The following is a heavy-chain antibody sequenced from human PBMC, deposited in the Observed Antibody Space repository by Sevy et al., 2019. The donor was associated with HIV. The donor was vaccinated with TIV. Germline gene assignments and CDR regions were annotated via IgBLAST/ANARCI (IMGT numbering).Heavy chain of an antibody. J-gene: IGHJ5*02. CDR3: AKDMKSSSWYRFDP. D-gene: IGHD6-13*01. Sequence: SLKISCAASGFTFDDYAMHWVRQAPVKGLEWVSGISWNSGSIGYADSVKGRFSISRDNAKNSLYLQMNSLRAEDTAFYYCAKDMKSSSWYRFDPWGQGTLVTVSS. CDR2: ISWNSGSI. CDR1: GFTFDDYA. V-gene: IGHV3-9*01.